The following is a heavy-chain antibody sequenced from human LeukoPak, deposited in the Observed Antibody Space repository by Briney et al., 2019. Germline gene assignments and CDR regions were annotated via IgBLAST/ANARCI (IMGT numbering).Heavy chain of an antibody. V-gene: IGHV4-39*07. J-gene: IGHJ6*03. Sequence: PSETLSLTCTVSGGSISSSSYYWGWIRQPPGKGLEWIGSIYYSGSTYYNPSLKSRVTISVDTSKNQFSLKLSSVTAADTAVYYCARVVWFGELGTYYYYMDVWGKGTTVTISS. CDR3: ARVVWFGELGTYYYYMDV. CDR2: IYYSGST. D-gene: IGHD3-10*01. CDR1: GGSISSSSYY.